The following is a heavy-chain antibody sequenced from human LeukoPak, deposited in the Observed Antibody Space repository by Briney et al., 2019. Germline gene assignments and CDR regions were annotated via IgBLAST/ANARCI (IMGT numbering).Heavy chain of an antibody. D-gene: IGHD3-10*01. CDR1: GFTFGSYS. Sequence: GSLRLSCAASGFTFGSYSMNWIRQPPGKGLEWIGNIYYSGSIYYNPSLKSRVAIFVDTSNNQFSLKLSSVTAADTAVYYCATPRGASNWFDPWGQGALVTVSS. CDR2: IYYSGSI. CDR3: ATPRGASNWFDP. V-gene: IGHV4-39*01. J-gene: IGHJ5*02.